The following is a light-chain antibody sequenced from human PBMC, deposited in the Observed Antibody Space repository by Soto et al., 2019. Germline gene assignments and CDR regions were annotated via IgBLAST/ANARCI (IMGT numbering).Light chain of an antibody. CDR1: QDIRND. V-gene: IGKV1-6*01. Sequence: IQMTQSPSSLSASVEDRVIITCRASQDIRNDLGWYQQKPGKAPKLLIYAASNLQSGVPSRFSGSGSGTDFTLTISSLQPEDFAAYYCLQDYNYQWTFGQGTKVDIK. CDR3: LQDYNYQWT. CDR2: AAS. J-gene: IGKJ1*01.